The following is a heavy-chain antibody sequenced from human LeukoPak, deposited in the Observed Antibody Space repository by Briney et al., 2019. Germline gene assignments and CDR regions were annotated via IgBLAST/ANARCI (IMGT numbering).Heavy chain of an antibody. V-gene: IGHV3-21*01. J-gene: IGHJ4*02. CDR1: GFTFSYYS. CDR3: ARKSVRYYFDY. Sequence: PGGSLRLSCAASGFTFSYYSMNWVRQAPGKGLEWVSSISSSSSYIYYADSVKGRFTISRDNAKNSLYLQMNSLRAADTAVYYCARKSVRYYFDYWGQGTLVTVSS. CDR2: ISSSSSYI.